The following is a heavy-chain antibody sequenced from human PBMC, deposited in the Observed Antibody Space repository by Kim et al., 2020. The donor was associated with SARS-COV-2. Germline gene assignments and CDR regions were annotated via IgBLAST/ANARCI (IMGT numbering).Heavy chain of an antibody. J-gene: IGHJ4*01. D-gene: IGHD2-8*01. CDR1: EFSFSSYS. CDR2: ISSDSSSI. V-gene: IGHV3-48*02. Sequence: GGSLRLSCEASEFSFSSYSMNWVRQAPGKGLEWVSCISSDSSSICYADSVKGRFTISRDNAKNTLYLQMNSLRDEDTAVYYCASFASTDGTRLFSFFDH. CDR3: ASFASTDGTRLFSFFDH.